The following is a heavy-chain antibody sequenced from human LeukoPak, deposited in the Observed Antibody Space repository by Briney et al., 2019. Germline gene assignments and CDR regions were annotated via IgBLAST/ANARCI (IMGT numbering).Heavy chain of an antibody. CDR3: ARKGAMASCDY. J-gene: IGHJ4*02. CDR2: IWYDGSNK. CDR1: GFTFSSYG. Sequence: QPGRSLRLPCAASGFTFSSYGMHWVRQAPGKGLEWVAVIWYDGSNKYYADSVKGRFTISRDNSKNTLYLQMNSLRAEDTAVYYCARKGAMASCDYWGQGTLVTVSS. V-gene: IGHV3-33*01. D-gene: IGHD5-18*01.